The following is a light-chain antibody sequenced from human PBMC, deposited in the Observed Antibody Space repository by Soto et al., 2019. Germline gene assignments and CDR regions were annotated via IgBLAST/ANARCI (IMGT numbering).Light chain of an antibody. Sequence: QSALTQPPSVSGAPGQRVTISCTGSSSNIGAGYDVHWYQQLPGTAPKLLIYGNSNRPSGVPDRFSGSKSGTSASLALTGLQAAAQAYYYCQSYDSTLSGYYVFQNGIKVTAL. CDR1: SSNIGAGYD. CDR3: QSYDSTLSGYYV. V-gene: IGLV1-40*01. CDR2: GNS. J-gene: IGLJ1*01.